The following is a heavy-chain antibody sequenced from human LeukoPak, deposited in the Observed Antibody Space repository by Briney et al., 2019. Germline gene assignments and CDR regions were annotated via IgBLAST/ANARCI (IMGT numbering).Heavy chain of an antibody. D-gene: IGHD3-3*01. CDR1: GGSISSSSYY. CDR3: ARAHYDFWSGYPSPDYYYFDY. CDR2: IYYSGST. Sequence: SETLSLTCTVSGGSISSSSYYWGWIRQPPGKGLEWIGSIYYSGSTYYNPSLKSRVTISVDTSKNQFSLKLSSVTATDTAVYYCARAHYDFWSGYPSPDYYYFDYWGQGTLVTVSS. J-gene: IGHJ4*02. V-gene: IGHV4-39*07.